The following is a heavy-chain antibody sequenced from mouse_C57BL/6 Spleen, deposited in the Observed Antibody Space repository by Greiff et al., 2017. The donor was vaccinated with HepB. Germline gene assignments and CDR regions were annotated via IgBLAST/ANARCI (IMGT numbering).Heavy chain of an antibody. CDR1: GYTFTDYE. Sequence: QVQLQQSGAELVRPGASVTLSCKASGYTFTDYEMHWVKQTPVHGLEWIGAIDPETGGTAYNQKFKGKAILTADKSSSTAYMELRSLTSEDSAVYYCTRGRYYGSGDDYWGQGTTLTVSS. CDR3: TRGRYYGSGDDY. V-gene: IGHV1-15*01. CDR2: IDPETGGT. D-gene: IGHD1-1*01. J-gene: IGHJ2*01.